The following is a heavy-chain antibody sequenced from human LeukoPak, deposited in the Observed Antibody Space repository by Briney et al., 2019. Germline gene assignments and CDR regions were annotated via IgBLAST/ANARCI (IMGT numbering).Heavy chain of an antibody. Sequence: PGGSLRLSCAASAFTVSSNYMTWVRQAPGKGLEWVSVIYSGGSTYYADSVKGRFTISRDKSKNTLFLQMNSLRTEDTAVYFSAREGSGSYYMDFDYWGRGTLVTVSS. D-gene: IGHD1-26*01. CDR1: AFTVSSNY. J-gene: IGHJ4*02. V-gene: IGHV3-66*02. CDR2: IYSGGST. CDR3: AREGSGSYYMDFDY.